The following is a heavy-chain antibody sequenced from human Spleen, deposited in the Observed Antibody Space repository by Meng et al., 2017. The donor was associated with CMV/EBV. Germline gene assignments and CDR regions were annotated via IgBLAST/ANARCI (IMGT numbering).Heavy chain of an antibody. J-gene: IGHJ4*02. CDR2: LYYGGNT. Sequence: GSLRLSCTVSGGSITSSSYYWGWIRQPPGKGLEWIGSLYYGGNTYYNPSLQSRVTISVDTSKNQFSLKLSSVTAADTAVYYCARLGTTGTIDYWGQGTLVTVSS. CDR1: GGSITSSSYY. V-gene: IGHV4-39*01. D-gene: IGHD1-1*01. CDR3: ARLGTTGTIDY.